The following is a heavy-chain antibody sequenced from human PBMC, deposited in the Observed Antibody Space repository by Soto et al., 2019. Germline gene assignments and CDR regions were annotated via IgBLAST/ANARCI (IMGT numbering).Heavy chain of an antibody. Sequence: GSLRLSCAASGFTFSSYSMNWVRQAPGKGLEWVSYISSSSSTIYYADSVKGRFTISRDNAKNSLYLQMNSPRAEDTAVYYCARDVRTIFGVVIIVDPHIGDAFDIWGQGTMVTVSS. J-gene: IGHJ3*02. D-gene: IGHD3-3*01. CDR1: GFTFSSYS. V-gene: IGHV3-48*01. CDR2: ISSSSSTI. CDR3: ARDVRTIFGVVIIVDPHIGDAFDI.